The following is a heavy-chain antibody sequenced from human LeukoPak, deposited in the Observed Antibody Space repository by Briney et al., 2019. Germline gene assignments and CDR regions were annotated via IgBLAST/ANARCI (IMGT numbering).Heavy chain of an antibody. CDR1: GFTFSSYW. V-gene: IGHV3-74*01. D-gene: IGHD6-13*01. CDR2: INSDGSGT. Sequence: GESLRLSCAASGFTFSSYWMHWVRQAPGKGLVWVSRINSDGSGTNHADAVKGRFTISRDNAKNTLYLQMHSLRAEDTAVYYCARISSYAFDIWGQGTRVTVSS. J-gene: IGHJ3*02. CDR3: ARISSYAFDI.